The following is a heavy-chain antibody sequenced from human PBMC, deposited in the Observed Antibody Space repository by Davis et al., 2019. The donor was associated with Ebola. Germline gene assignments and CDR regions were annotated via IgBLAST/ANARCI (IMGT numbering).Heavy chain of an antibody. CDR1: GGTFSSYA. Sequence: AASVKVSCKASGGTFSSYAISWVRQAPGQGLEWMGGIIPIFGTANYAQKFQGRVTITADESTSTAYMELSSLRSEDTAVYYCARRRAVAGTPIVYWGQGTLVTVSS. V-gene: IGHV1-69*13. CDR2: IIPIFGTA. CDR3: ARRRAVAGTPIVY. D-gene: IGHD6-19*01. J-gene: IGHJ4*02.